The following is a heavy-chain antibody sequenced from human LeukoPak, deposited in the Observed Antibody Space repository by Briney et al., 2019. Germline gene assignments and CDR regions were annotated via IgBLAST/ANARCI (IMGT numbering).Heavy chain of an antibody. J-gene: IGHJ6*02. D-gene: IGHD5-18*01. CDR3: AREFVDTAMGASYSYYYYGMDV. CDR2: IYYSGST. V-gene: IGHV4-59*01. Sequence: SSETLSLTCTVSGGSISSYYWSWIRQPPGKGLEWIGYIYYSGSTNYNPSLKSRVTISVDTSKNHFFLKLSSVTAADTAVYYCAREFVDTAMGASYSYYYYGMDVWGQGTTVTVSS. CDR1: GGSISSYY.